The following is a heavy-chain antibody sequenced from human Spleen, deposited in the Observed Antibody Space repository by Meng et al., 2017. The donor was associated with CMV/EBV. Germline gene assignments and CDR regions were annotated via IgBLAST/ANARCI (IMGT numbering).Heavy chain of an antibody. CDR2: IYTCGSS. Sequence: VQVREPGPGPGMASATLALSFTCPGCFTTSYCWSWIRPPAGKGLELIGRIYTCGSSNYNPSLNNRSTMTVDTSKNQFYLKLSSVTAADTAMYFCARPALRGQQQLVFWGQGTLVTVSS. CDR3: ARPALRGQQQLVF. V-gene: IGHV4-4*07. D-gene: IGHD6-13*01. CDR1: GCFTTSYC. J-gene: IGHJ4*02.